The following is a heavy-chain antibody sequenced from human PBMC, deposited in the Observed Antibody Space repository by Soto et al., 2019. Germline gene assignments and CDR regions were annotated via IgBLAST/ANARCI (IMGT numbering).Heavy chain of an antibody. D-gene: IGHD3-16*02. V-gene: IGHV4-31*03. CDR1: GGSISSGGYY. Sequence: TLSLTCTVSGGSISSGGYYWSWIRQHPGKGLEWIGYIYYSGSTYYNPSLKSRVTISVDTSKNQFSLKLSSVTAADTAVYYCARARYDYVWGSYRYLRYYFDYWGQGPLVTVSS. J-gene: IGHJ4*02. CDR2: IYYSGST. CDR3: ARARYDYVWGSYRYLRYYFDY.